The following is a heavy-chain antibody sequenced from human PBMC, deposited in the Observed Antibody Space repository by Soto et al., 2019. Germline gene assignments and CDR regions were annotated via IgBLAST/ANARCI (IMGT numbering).Heavy chain of an antibody. Sequence: ASVKVSCKASGYTFTSYYMHWVRQAPGQGLEWMGIINPSGGSTSYAQKFQGRVTMTRDTSTSTVYMELSSLRSEDTAVYYCAREPILNSQYSYYGMDGWGQGTTVTVSS. D-gene: IGHD1-7*01. CDR1: GYTFTSYY. CDR2: INPSGGST. CDR3: AREPILNSQYSYYGMDG. V-gene: IGHV1-46*01. J-gene: IGHJ6*02.